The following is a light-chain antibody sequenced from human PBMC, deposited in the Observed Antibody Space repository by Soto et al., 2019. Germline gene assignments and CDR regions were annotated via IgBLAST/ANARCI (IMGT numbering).Light chain of an antibody. J-gene: IGKJ4*01. CDR2: GAS. V-gene: IGKV3-15*01. CDR1: QSVSSN. Sequence: EIVMTQSPGTLSVSPGERATLSCRASQSVSSNLAWYQQKSGQAPKLLIYGASTRATGIPARFSGRGSGTEFTLTISSLQSEDFAVYYCQQYNDWPPVTFGGGTKVEIK. CDR3: QQYNDWPPVT.